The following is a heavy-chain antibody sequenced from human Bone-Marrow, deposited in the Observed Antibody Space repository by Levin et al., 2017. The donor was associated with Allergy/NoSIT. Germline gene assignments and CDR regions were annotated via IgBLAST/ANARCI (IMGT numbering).Heavy chain of an antibody. CDR3: AKMEGRNLLAFRLWRGSVYYFDN. Sequence: GGSLRLSCSASAFSSTPYGVTWVRQAPGKGLEWVAAISGIGSSVFYEDSVRGRFTISRDTSQRALFHLQMNSLRVEDTAVYYCAKMEGRNLLAFRLWRGSVYYFDNWGQGTLVTVSS. J-gene: IGHJ4*02. CDR1: AFSSTPYG. D-gene: IGHD3-3*02. V-gene: IGHV3-23*01. CDR2: ISGIGSSV.